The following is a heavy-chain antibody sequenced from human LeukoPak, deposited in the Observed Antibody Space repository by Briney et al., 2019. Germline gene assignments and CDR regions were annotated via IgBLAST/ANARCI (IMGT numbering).Heavy chain of an antibody. CDR1: GFTFSSYA. V-gene: IGHV3-30-3*01. D-gene: IGHD3-10*01. J-gene: IGHJ6*02. Sequence: PGGSLRLSCAASGFTFSSYAMHWVRQAPGKGVEWVAVISYDGSNKYYADSVKGRFTISRDNSKNTLYLQMNSLRAEDTAVYYCARDRQSFITMVRGVIPYYYYGMDVWGQGTTVTVSS. CDR2: ISYDGSNK. CDR3: ARDRQSFITMVRGVIPYYYYGMDV.